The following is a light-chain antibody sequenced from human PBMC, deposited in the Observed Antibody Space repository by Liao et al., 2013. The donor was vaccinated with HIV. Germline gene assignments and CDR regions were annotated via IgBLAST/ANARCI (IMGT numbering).Light chain of an antibody. V-gene: IGLV3-21*04. CDR1: NIGGKS. CDR2: YDS. CDR3: QLWDSSSDYWV. Sequence: SFVLTQPPSVSVAPGKTARITCGGDNIGGKSVHWYQQRPGQAPVLIIYYDSDRPSGIPVRFSGSYSGNTATLTISRVEAGDEADYYCQLWDSSSDYWVFGGGTKLTVL. J-gene: IGLJ3*02.